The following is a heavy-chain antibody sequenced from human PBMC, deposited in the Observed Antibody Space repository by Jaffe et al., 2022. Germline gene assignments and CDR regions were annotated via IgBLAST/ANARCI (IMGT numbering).Heavy chain of an antibody. V-gene: IGHV1-69*02. Sequence: QVQLVQSGAEVKKPGSSVKVSCKASGGTFSSYTISWVRQAPGQGLEWMGRIIPILGIANYAQKFQGRVTITADKSTSTAYMELSSLRSEDTAVYYCARSRTYDSSGYDDAFDIWGQGTMVTVSS. CDR2: IIPILGIA. J-gene: IGHJ3*02. CDR3: ARSRTYDSSGYDDAFDI. CDR1: GGTFSSYT. D-gene: IGHD3-22*01.